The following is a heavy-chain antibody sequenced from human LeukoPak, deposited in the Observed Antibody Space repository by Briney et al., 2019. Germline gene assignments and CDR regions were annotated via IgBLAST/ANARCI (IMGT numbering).Heavy chain of an antibody. Sequence: SETLSLTCTVSGGSISSSSYYWGWIRQPPGKGLEWIGSIYYSGSTYYNPSLKSRVTISVDTSKNQFSLKLSSVTAADTAVYYCARDATRDNWFDPWGQGTLVTVSS. CDR3: ARDATRDNWFDP. J-gene: IGHJ5*02. CDR1: GGSISSSSYY. V-gene: IGHV4-39*01. D-gene: IGHD1-26*01. CDR2: IYYSGST.